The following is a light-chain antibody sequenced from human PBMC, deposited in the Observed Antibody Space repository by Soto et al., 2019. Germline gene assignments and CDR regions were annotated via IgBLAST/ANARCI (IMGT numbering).Light chain of an antibody. J-gene: IGKJ1*01. CDR2: DAY. V-gene: IGKV1-5*01. CDR1: QSISRW. Sequence: DIQMTQSPSTLSASVGDRVTITCRASQSISRWLAWYQQKPGKAPKVLIWDAYSLQRGVPSRFSGSGSGTEFTLTISSLQPDDFATYYCQQYNGYSTWTFGQGTKVEIK. CDR3: QQYNGYSTWT.